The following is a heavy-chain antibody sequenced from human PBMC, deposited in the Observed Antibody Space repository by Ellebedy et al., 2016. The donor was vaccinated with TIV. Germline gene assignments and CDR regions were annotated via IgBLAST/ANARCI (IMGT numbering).Heavy chain of an antibody. CDR2: INRDGSSA. D-gene: IGHD2-2*01. Sequence: GESLKISCAASGFTFSDYYMSWIRQAPGKGLVWLSRINRDGSSANYADSVKGRFSISRDNSKNTLYVQMNSLRAEDTAVYYCARGRGGSTGSDYFDYWGHGTLVTVSS. J-gene: IGHJ4*01. CDR1: GFTFSDYY. CDR3: ARGRGGSTGSDYFDY. V-gene: IGHV3-74*01.